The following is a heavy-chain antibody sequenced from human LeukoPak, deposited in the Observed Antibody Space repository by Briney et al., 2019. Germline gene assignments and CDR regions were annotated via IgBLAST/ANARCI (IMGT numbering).Heavy chain of an antibody. D-gene: IGHD3-10*01. CDR3: GKGVESNWVRQPLHF. CDR1: GFNYG. CDR2: MSYDGSSE. J-gene: IGHJ4*02. V-gene: IGHV3-30*18. Sequence: PGRSLRLSCAASGFNYGMHWVRQAPGKGLEWVAVMSYDGSSEHYTDSVKGRFTLSRDNSKNPLYLQMNSLRGEDTAVYYWGKGVESNWVRQPLHFWGQGTQVTVSS.